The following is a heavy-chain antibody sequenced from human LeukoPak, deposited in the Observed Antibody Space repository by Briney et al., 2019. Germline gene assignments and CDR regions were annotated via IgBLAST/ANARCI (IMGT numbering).Heavy chain of an antibody. CDR3: ARDVVILWFGDIAGGAFDY. CDR2: ISSSSSYI. J-gene: IGHJ4*02. V-gene: IGHV3-21*01. D-gene: IGHD3-10*01. Sequence: NPGGSLRLSCAASGFTFSSYSMNWVRQAPGKGLEWVSSISSSSSYIYYADSVEGRFTISRDNAKNSLYLQMNSLRAEDTAVYYCARDVVILWFGDIAGGAFDYWGQGTLVTVSS. CDR1: GFTFSSYS.